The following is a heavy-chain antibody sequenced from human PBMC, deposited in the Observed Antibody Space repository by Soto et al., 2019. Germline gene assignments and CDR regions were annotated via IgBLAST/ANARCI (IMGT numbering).Heavy chain of an antibody. V-gene: IGHV3-33*01. J-gene: IGHJ4*02. CDR1: GFTFSSYG. CDR3: ARDWVDSNEDY. Sequence: GGSLRLSCAASGFTFSSYGMHWVRQAPGKGLEWVAVIWYDGSNKYYADSVKGRFTISRDNSKNTLYLQMNSLRAEDTAVYYCARDWVDSNEDYWGQGTLVTVSS. D-gene: IGHD4-4*01. CDR2: IWYDGSNK.